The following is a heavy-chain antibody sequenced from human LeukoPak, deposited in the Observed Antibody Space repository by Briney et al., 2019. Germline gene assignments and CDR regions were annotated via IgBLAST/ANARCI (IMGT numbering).Heavy chain of an antibody. V-gene: IGHV5-51*01. CDR2: IYPGDPDT. D-gene: IGHD3-10*01. CDR3: ARQHMVRGQKGFDY. Sequence: GASLQISCQGSGSSFTSYWIGWVRQLPGKGLEWMGIIYPGDPDTRYSPSFQGQVTISADKSISTAYLQWSSLKASDTAMYYCARQHMVRGQKGFDYWGQGTLVTVSS. CDR1: GSSFTSYW. J-gene: IGHJ4*02.